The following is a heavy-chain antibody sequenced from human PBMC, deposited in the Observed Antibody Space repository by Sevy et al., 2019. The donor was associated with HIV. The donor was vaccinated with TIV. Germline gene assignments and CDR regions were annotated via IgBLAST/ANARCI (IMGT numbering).Heavy chain of an antibody. J-gene: IGHJ4*02. D-gene: IGHD6-19*01. CDR2: IYYSGST. V-gene: IGHV4-30-4*01. Sequence: SETLSLTCTVSGGSISSGDYYWSWIRQPPGKGLEWIGYIYYSGSTYYNPSLKSRVTISVDTSKNQFSLKLSSVTAADTAVYYCARIPIYSSDSDGEYYFDYWGQGTLVTVSS. CDR1: GGSISSGDYY. CDR3: ARIPIYSSDSDGEYYFDY.